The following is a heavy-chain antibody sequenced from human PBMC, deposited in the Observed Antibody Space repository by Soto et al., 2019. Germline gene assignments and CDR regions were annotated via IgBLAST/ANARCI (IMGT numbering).Heavy chain of an antibody. D-gene: IGHD2-15*01. CDR2: ISSSSSTL. V-gene: IGHV3-48*01. J-gene: IGHJ6*03. Sequence: EVQLVESGGGLVQPGGSLRLSCAASGFTFSSYSMNWVRQAPGKGLAWVSYISSSSSTLYYDDFVKSRFTISRDNAKNSLYLQMISMRGADAAVYYYSRAEGYCSSGSGYYYYYYYMDVWCKGTTVTVSS. CDR3: SRAEGYCSSGSGYYYYYYYMDV. CDR1: GFTFSSYS.